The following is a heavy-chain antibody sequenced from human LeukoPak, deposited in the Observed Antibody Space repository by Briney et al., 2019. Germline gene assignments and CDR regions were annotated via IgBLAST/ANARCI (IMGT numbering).Heavy chain of an antibody. V-gene: IGHV5-51*01. J-gene: IGHJ5*02. D-gene: IGHD3-22*01. CDR3: VRGVGYYDSSGYYYGPFRFDP. Sequence: GESLKISCKGSGYSFTSYWIGWVRQMPGKGLEWMGIIYPGDSDTKYSPSFQGQVTISADKSISTAYLQWSSLKASDTAMYYCVRGVGYYDSSGYYYGPFRFDPWGQGTLVTVSS. CDR2: IYPGDSDT. CDR1: GYSFTSYW.